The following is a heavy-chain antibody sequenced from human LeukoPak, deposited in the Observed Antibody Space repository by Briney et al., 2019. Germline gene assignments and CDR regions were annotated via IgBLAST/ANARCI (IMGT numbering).Heavy chain of an antibody. V-gene: IGHV1-46*01. D-gene: IGHD3-3*01. J-gene: IGHJ4*02. Sequence: GASVKLSCKASGYTFTNYFMHWVRQAPGQGLEWMGIINPSGGSTNYAQKFQGRVTMTRDTSTSTVYMELSSLRSEDTAVYYCARDPAVPTRIFGVVINFDYWGQGTLVTVSS. CDR3: ARDPAVPTRIFGVVINFDY. CDR1: GYTFTNYF. CDR2: INPSGGST.